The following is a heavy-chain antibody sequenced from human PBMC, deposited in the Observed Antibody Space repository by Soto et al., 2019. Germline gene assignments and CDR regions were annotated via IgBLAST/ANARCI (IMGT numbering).Heavy chain of an antibody. CDR3: ARSRILEYNWFDP. CDR2: IYYSGST. Sequence: QVQLQESGPGLVKPSETLSLTCTVSGASIRSYYWSWIRQPPGRGLEWVGYIYYSGSTNYNPSLTSRVTISGDTSKNQCSLKLNSVTAADTAVYYCARSRILEYNWFDPWGQGTLVTVSS. CDR1: GASIRSYY. J-gene: IGHJ5*02. D-gene: IGHD2-15*01. V-gene: IGHV4-59*01.